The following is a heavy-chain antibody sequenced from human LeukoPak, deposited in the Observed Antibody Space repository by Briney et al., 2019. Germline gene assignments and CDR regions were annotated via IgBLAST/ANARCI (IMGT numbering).Heavy chain of an antibody. CDR2: ISWNSGSI. Sequence: GGSLRLSCAASGFAFSYYGMHWVRQAPGKGLEWVSGISWNSGSIGYADSVKGRFTISRDNAKNSLYLQMNSLRAEDTALYYCAKDFRTGGSYYGHYFQHWGQGTLVTVSS. J-gene: IGHJ1*01. CDR3: AKDFRTGGSYYGHYFQH. V-gene: IGHV3-9*01. CDR1: GFAFSYYG. D-gene: IGHD1-26*01.